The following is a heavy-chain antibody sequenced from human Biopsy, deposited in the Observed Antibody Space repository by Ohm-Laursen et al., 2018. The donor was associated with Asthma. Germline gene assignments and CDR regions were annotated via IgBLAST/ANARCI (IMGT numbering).Heavy chain of an antibody. J-gene: IGHJ4*02. CDR1: GVSISSDY. CDR2: IYYSGST. Sequence: GTLSLTCTVSGVSISSDYWSWIRQPPGKGLEWIGHIYYSGSTNYQPSLKSRVTISVDTSKNQFSLKLRSVTAADTAVYFCVRHQYSSSWSTFDYWGQGALVTVSS. D-gene: IGHD3-22*01. CDR3: VRHQYSSSWSTFDY. V-gene: IGHV4-59*08.